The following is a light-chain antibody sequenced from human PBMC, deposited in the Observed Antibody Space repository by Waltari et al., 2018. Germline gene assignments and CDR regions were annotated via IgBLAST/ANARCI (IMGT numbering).Light chain of an antibody. CDR1: QSVSSY. Sequence: EIVLTQSPATLSLSPGERATLSCRASQSVSSYLAWYQQKPGQAPRLLIYDASNRATGIPARFSGSGFATDFTLTISSLEPDDFAVYYCQQRRNWPLTFGGGTKVEIK. CDR2: DAS. CDR3: QQRRNWPLT. V-gene: IGKV3-11*01. J-gene: IGKJ4*01.